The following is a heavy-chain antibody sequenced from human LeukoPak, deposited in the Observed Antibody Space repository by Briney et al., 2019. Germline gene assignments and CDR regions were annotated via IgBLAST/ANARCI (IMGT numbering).Heavy chain of an antibody. CDR2: IFLSGGEI. D-gene: IGHD2-8*02. CDR3: ATYRQVLLPFES. J-gene: IGHJ4*02. V-gene: IGHV3-23*01. CDR1: RFTFSTFA. Sequence: GRSLRLPREASRFTFSTFAILWVRHPPGKGLECGSSIFLSGGEIRSTESVRGRFPIQRDNSKSSLSRAMHSSRAEDTAIYYCATYRQVLLPFESWGKGTLVTVSS.